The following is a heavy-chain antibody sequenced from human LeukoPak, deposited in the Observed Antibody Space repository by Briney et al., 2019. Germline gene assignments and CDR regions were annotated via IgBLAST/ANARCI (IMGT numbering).Heavy chain of an antibody. V-gene: IGHV1-18*01. CDR3: ARANFDWSNDAFDI. D-gene: IGHD3-9*01. J-gene: IGHJ3*02. Sequence: ASVKVSCKASGYTFTRFGISGVRQAPGQGLEGMGWISAYNGNTNYAQKLQGRVTMTRATSTSTAYLELRSLRSDDTAVYYCARANFDWSNDAFDIGGQGTMVTVSS. CDR1: GYTFTRFG. CDR2: ISAYNGNT.